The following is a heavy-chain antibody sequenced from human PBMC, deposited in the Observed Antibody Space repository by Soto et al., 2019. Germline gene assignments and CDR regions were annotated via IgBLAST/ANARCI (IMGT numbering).Heavy chain of an antibody. CDR2: INSDGSST. Sequence: GGSLRLSCAASGFTFSSYWMHWVRQAPGKGLVWVSRINSDGSSTSYADSVKGRFTISRDNAKNTLYLQMNSLRAEDTAVYYCARDSLPLWFGGDDYYYYMYVWGKGTTVTVSS. CDR3: ARDSLPLWFGGDDYYYYMYV. D-gene: IGHD3-10*01. J-gene: IGHJ6*03. V-gene: IGHV3-74*01. CDR1: GFTFSSYW.